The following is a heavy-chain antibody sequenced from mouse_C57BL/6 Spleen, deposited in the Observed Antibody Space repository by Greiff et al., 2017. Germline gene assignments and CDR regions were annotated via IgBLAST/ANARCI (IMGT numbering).Heavy chain of an antibody. CDR3: APHYYVSSYDYAMDY. V-gene: IGHV14-2*01. D-gene: IGHD1-1*01. CDR2: IDPEDGET. J-gene: IGHJ4*01. CDR1: GFNIKDYY. Sequence: VQLPQSGAELVKPGASVKLSCTASGFNIKDYYMHWVKQRTEQGLEWIGRIDPEDGETKSAPKFQGKATITAYTPSTKAYLQLSILTSGDTAVYYCAPHYYVSSYDYAMDYWGQGTSVTVSS.